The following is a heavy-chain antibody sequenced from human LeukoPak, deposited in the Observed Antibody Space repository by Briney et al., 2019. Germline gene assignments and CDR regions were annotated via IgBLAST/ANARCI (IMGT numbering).Heavy chain of an antibody. CDR1: GGSISSYY. V-gene: IGHV4-59*08. Sequence: SETLSLTCTVSGGSISSYYWSWIRQPPGKGLEWIGYIYYSGSTNYNPSLKSRVTISVDTSKNQFSLKLSSVTAADTAVYYCARHHYSRRWAPFDYWGQGNLVTGSS. J-gene: IGHJ4*02. CDR2: IYYSGST. D-gene: IGHD6-13*01. CDR3: ARHHYSRRWAPFDY.